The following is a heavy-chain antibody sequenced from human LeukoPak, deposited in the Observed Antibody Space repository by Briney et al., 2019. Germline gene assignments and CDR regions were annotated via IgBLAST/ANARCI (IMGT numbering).Heavy chain of an antibody. CDR3: ATRITMVRGVPRGGGPWGV. Sequence: ASVKVSCKVSGYTLTELSMHWVRQAPGKGLEWMGGFDPEDGETIYAQKFQGRVTMTEDTSTDTAYMELSSLRSEDTAVYYCATRITMVRGVPRGGGPWGVWGQGTTVTVSS. D-gene: IGHD3-10*01. V-gene: IGHV1-24*01. CDR1: GYTLTELS. J-gene: IGHJ6*02. CDR2: FDPEDGET.